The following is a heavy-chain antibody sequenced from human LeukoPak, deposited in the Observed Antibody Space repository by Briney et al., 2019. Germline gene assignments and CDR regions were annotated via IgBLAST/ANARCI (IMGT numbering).Heavy chain of an antibody. Sequence: SETLSLTCTVSGGSISSGSYYWSWIRQPAGKELEWIGRIYTSGSTNYNPSLKSRVTISVDTSKNQFSLKLSSVTAADTAVYYCARDSGIAARRRDWGQGTLVTVSS. D-gene: IGHD6-6*01. CDR1: GGSISSGSYY. CDR3: ARDSGIAARRRD. V-gene: IGHV4-61*02. J-gene: IGHJ4*02. CDR2: IYTSGST.